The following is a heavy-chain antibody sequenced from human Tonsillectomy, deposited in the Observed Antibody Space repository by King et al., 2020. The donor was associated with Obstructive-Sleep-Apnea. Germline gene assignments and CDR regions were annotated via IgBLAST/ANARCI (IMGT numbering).Heavy chain of an antibody. CDR3: SRVMDDYVWGSYYY. D-gene: IGHD3-16*01. Sequence: QLVQSGGGLVQPGRSLRLSCRASGFTFGDYGMSWFRQAPGKGLEWVAFIRTNFYGGTTEYAASVKGRFTISRDDSKSIAYLQMNSLKTEDTAVFFCSRVMDDYVWGSYYYWGQGTLVTVSS. V-gene: IGHV3-49*03. CDR1: GFTFGDYG. CDR2: IRTNFYGGTT. J-gene: IGHJ4*02.